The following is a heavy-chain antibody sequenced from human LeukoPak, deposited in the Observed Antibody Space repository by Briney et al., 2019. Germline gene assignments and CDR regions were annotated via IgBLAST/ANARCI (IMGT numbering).Heavy chain of an antibody. D-gene: IGHD6-19*01. V-gene: IGHV3-23*01. Sequence: GGSLRLSCAASGFTFSSSAMSWVRQPPGKGLEWVSTISGSGGTTYHADSVKGRFTISRDNPKNTLYLQMNSLRAEDTAVYYCAKQSGYSGGGCFGWGPGTLVTVSS. CDR1: GFTFSSSA. CDR3: AKQSGYSGGGCFG. J-gene: IGHJ4*02. CDR2: ISGSGGTT.